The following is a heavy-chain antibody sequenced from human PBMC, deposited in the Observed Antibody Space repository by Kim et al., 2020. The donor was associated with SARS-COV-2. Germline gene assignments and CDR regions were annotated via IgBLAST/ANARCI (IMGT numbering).Heavy chain of an antibody. Sequence: AHQVKGRLTIPRATATYALYLQMNSLRAKDTAVYYCARVREGGSSWYYFDYWGQGTLVTVSS. J-gene: IGHJ4*02. V-gene: IGHV3-21*04. D-gene: IGHD6-13*01. CDR3: ARVREGGSSWYYFDY.